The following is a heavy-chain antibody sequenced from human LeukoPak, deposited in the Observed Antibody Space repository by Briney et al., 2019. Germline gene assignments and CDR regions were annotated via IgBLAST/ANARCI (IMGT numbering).Heavy chain of an antibody. D-gene: IGHD2-15*01. J-gene: IGHJ1*01. CDR2: IKQDGSEK. CDR1: GFTFSSYA. CDR3: ARGYSRYFQH. Sequence: GGSLRLSCAASGFTFSSYAMSWVRQAPGKGLEWVANIKQDGSEKYYVDSVKGRFTISRDNAKNSLYLQMNSLRAEDTAVYYCARGYSRYFQHWGQGTLVTVSS. V-gene: IGHV3-7*01.